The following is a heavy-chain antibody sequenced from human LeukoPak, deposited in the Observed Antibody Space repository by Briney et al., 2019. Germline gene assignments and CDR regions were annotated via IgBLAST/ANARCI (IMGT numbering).Heavy chain of an antibody. CDR3: ARILDSAWGELGY. CDR2: IRSEGCNK. Sequence: RGSLRLSCAGSGFSFSSYGMHWVRGARGEGLEWLAFIRSEGCNKYYADSVRGRFTISRDNSKNTLYLQMNSLRAEDTAVYYCARILDSAWGELGYWGQGTLVTVSS. J-gene: IGHJ4*02. D-gene: IGHD6-19*01. CDR1: GFSFSSYG. V-gene: IGHV3-30*02.